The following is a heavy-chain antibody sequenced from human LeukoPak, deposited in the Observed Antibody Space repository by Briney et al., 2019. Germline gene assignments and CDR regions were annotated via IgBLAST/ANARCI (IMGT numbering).Heavy chain of an antibody. Sequence: TGGSLRLSCAASGFTFSSYGMHWVRQAPGKGLEWVAVISYDGSNKYYADSAKGRFTISRDNSKNTLYLQMNSLRAEDTAVYYCAKDYWDLWGQGTMVTVPS. CDR1: GFTFSSYG. D-gene: IGHD1-26*01. CDR2: ISYDGSNK. CDR3: AKDYWDL. J-gene: IGHJ3*01. V-gene: IGHV3-30*18.